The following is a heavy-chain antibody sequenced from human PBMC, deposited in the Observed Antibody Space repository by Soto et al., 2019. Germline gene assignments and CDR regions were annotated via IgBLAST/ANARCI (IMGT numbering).Heavy chain of an antibody. Sequence: PSETLSLTCTASGGSISSYYWSWIRQPPGKGLEWIGYIYYSGSINYNPSLKSRVTISVDTSKNQFSLKLSSVTAADTAVYYCARVWGGAFDFWGQGTMVTVSS. J-gene: IGHJ3*01. D-gene: IGHD3-10*01. CDR1: GGSISSYY. V-gene: IGHV4-59*01. CDR2: IYYSGSI. CDR3: ARVWGGAFDF.